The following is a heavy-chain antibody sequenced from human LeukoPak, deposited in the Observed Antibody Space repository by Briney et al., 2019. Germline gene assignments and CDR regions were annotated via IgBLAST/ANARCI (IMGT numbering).Heavy chain of an antibody. Sequence: SETLSLTCTVSGGSINSTSYFWGWIRQPPGKGPEWIGSINYSGRPYYNPSLKSRVTISMDTSKNQFSLKQTSLTAADTAVYFCARREDTSWYYFDFWGQGTQVTASS. CDR3: ARREDTSWYYFDF. D-gene: IGHD2-2*01. V-gene: IGHV4-39*01. CDR1: GGSINSTSYF. CDR2: INYSGRP. J-gene: IGHJ4*02.